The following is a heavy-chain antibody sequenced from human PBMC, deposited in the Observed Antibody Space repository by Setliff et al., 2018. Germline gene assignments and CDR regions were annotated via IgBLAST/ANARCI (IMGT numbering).Heavy chain of an antibody. Sequence: APVKVSCKASGYTFTGYYMHWVRQAPGQGLEWMGWINPNSGGTNYAQKFQGWVTMTRDTSISTAYMELSRLRSDDTAVYYCARGRDFWSGYLVYWGQGTLVTV. CDR3: ARGRDFWSGYLVY. CDR1: GYTFTGYY. CDR2: INPNSGGT. J-gene: IGHJ4*02. D-gene: IGHD3-3*01. V-gene: IGHV1-2*04.